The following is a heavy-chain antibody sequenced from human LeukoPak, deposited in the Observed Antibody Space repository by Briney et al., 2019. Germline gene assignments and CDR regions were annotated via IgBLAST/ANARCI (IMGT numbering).Heavy chain of an antibody. V-gene: IGHV1-2*02. CDR1: GYTFTSYY. D-gene: IGHD3-16*02. CDR2: INPNSGGT. Sequence: ASVKVSCKASGYTFTSYYMHWVRQAPGEGLEWMGWINPNSGGTNYAQKFQGRVTMTRDTSTSTVYMELSSLRSEDTAVYYCARAGGIMITFGGVIVIPNHYYYMDVWGKGTTVTISS. CDR3: ARAGGIMITFGGVIVIPNHYYYMDV. J-gene: IGHJ6*03.